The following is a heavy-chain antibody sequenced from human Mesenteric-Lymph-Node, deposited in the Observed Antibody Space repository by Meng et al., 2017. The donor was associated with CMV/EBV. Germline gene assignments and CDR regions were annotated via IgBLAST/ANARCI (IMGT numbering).Heavy chain of an antibody. D-gene: IGHD1-1*01. Sequence: GSLRLSCTVSGSSMSPYYWSWIRQLPGKGLEYIGFIYYSGSTNYNPSLMSRLTISVDKSKNQFSLKLSSVAAADTAFYYCARLGYNADYFDYWGQGTMVTVSS. CDR1: GSSMSPYY. J-gene: IGHJ4*02. CDR2: IYYSGST. V-gene: IGHV4-59*01. CDR3: ARLGYNADYFDY.